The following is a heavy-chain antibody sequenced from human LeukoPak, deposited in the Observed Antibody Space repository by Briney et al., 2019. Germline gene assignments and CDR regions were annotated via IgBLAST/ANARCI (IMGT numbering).Heavy chain of an antibody. V-gene: IGHV3-48*03. J-gene: IGHJ3*02. CDR2: ISSSGSTI. CDR1: GFTFSSYE. Sequence: GGSLRLSCAASGFTFSSYEMNWVRQAPGKGLEWISYISSSGSTIRYADSVKGRFTVSRDNAKNSLYLQMNSLRAEDTAVYYCARDISPKEGAFDIWGQGTMVTVSS. CDR3: ARDISPKEGAFDI. D-gene: IGHD3-9*01.